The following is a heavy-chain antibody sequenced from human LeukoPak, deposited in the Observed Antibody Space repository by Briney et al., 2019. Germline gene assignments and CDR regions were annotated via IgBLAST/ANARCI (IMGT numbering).Heavy chain of an antibody. CDR2: IYYSGST. Sequence: PSETLSLTCTVSGGSISSGGYYWSWIRQHPEKGLEWIGYIYYSGSTYYNPSLKSRVTISVDTSKNQFSLKLSSVTAADTAVYYCARGALEGATRGLYYFDYWGQGTLVTVSS. CDR1: GGSISSGGYY. CDR3: ARGALEGATRGLYYFDY. D-gene: IGHD1-26*01. V-gene: IGHV4-31*03. J-gene: IGHJ4*02.